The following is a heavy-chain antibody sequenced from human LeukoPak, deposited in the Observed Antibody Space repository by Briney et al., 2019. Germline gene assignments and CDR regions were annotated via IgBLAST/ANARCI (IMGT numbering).Heavy chain of an antibody. CDR3: ARHDSFIPY. Sequence: GGSLRLSCAASGFTFSDYAMSWVRQAPGKGLEWVSGISDSGGSTYYAGSVKGRCTISRDNSKNTVSLQMNNLRAEDTAVYFCARHDSFIPYWGQGTLVTVTS. CDR1: GFTFSDYA. D-gene: IGHD3-16*02. J-gene: IGHJ4*02. CDR2: ISDSGGST. V-gene: IGHV3-23*01.